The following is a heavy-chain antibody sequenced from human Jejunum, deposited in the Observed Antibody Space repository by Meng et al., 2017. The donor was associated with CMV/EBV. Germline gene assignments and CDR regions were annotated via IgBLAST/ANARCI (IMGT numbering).Heavy chain of an antibody. CDR3: ARDPDYSTDWYGGGDF. CDR1: FTFNIYS. CDR2: ISRTVGLT. Sequence: FTFNIYSMNWVRQAPGKGLEWVSSISRTVGLTYYAGSVKGRFTISRDNGKSSVFLQMDSLRVEDTAVYYCARDPDYSTDWYGGGDFWGQGGLVTVSS. D-gene: IGHD4-11*01. J-gene: IGHJ4*02. V-gene: IGHV3-21*06.